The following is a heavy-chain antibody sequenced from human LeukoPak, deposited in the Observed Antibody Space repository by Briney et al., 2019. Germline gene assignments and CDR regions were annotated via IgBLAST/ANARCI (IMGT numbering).Heavy chain of an antibody. D-gene: IGHD2-2*01. J-gene: IGHJ5*02. V-gene: IGHV4-59*12. Sequence: SETLSLTCTVSGGSISSYYWSWIRQPPGKGLEWIGYIYYSGSTNYNPSLKSRVTMSVDTSKNQFSLKLSSVTAADTAVYYCARDLGYCSSTSCYVTDNWFDPWGQGTLVTVSS. CDR3: ARDLGYCSSTSCYVTDNWFDP. CDR1: GGSISSYY. CDR2: IYYSGST.